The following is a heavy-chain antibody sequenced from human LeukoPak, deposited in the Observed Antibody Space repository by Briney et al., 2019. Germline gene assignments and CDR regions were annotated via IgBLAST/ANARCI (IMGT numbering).Heavy chain of an antibody. D-gene: IGHD5-18*01. J-gene: IGHJ3*02. Sequence: GESLKISCKGSGYSFTSYWIGWARQLPGKGLEGMGIIYHCDSDTRYNPSCQGQVTIAADKSISTAYLQWSSLKASDTAMYYCARPMSGYSYGYGYAFDIWGQGTMVTVSS. CDR2: IYHCDSDT. V-gene: IGHV5-51*01. CDR3: ARPMSGYSYGYGYAFDI. CDR1: GYSFTSYW.